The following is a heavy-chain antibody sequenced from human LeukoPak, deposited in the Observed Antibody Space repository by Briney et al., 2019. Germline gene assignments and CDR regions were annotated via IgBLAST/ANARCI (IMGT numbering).Heavy chain of an antibody. Sequence: GGSLRLSCAAYGFTFSNYWMHWVRQAPGKGLVWVSRIKGDGSHTIYADSVKGRFTISRDNAKNTLYLQMKSLRAEDTAVYYCVRDWDHFDFDSWGQGTLVTVSS. CDR3: VRDWDHFDFDS. CDR2: IKGDGSHT. J-gene: IGHJ5*01. V-gene: IGHV3-74*01. CDR1: GFTFSNYW. D-gene: IGHD3-9*01.